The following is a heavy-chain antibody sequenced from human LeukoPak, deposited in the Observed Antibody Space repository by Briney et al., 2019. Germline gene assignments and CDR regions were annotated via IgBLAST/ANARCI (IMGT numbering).Heavy chain of an antibody. Sequence: SQTLSLTCTVSGGSISSYYWSWIRHSPGKGLEWIGYIYYSGSTNYNPSLKSRVTISVDTSKNQFSLKLSSVTAADTAVYYCARLEGKDVGYDYWGQGTLVTVSS. CDR1: GGSISSYY. CDR2: IYYSGST. V-gene: IGHV4-59*08. J-gene: IGHJ4*02. CDR3: ARLEGKDVGYDY. D-gene: IGHD5-18*01.